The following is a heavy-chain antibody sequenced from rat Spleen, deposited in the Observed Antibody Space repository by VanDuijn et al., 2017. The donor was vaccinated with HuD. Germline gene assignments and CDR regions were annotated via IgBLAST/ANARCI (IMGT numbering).Heavy chain of an antibody. Sequence: EVQLVETGGGLVQPGRSLKLSCVASGFTFNRYWMYWVRQAPTKGLDWVASISPSGGSTHYRDSAKGRFTISRDSAKSTLYLQMDSLRSEDTATYYCATAGSRVSRFAYWGQGTLVTVSS. J-gene: IGHJ3*01. CDR1: GFTFNRYW. D-gene: IGHD1-4*01. CDR3: ATAGSRVSRFAY. V-gene: IGHV5-19*01. CDR2: ISPSGGST.